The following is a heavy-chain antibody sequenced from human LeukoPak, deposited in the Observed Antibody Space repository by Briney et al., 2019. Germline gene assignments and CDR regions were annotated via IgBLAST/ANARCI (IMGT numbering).Heavy chain of an antibody. V-gene: IGHV3-30*18. Sequence: GGSLRLSCAASGFTFSSYGMHWVRQAPGKGPEWVAVISYDGSNKYYADSVKGRFTISRDNSKNTLYLQMNSLRAEDTAVYYCAKPLHGKNCIGACYYGMDVWGQGTTVTVSS. J-gene: IGHJ6*02. D-gene: IGHD6-13*01. CDR3: AKPLHGKNCIGACYYGMDV. CDR1: GFTFSSYG. CDR2: ISYDGSNK.